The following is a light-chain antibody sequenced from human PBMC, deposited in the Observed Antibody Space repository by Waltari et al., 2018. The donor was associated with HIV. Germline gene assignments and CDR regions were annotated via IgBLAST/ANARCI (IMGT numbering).Light chain of an antibody. Sequence: QSVLTQTPSASGTPGQRVTISCSGSSSNIGSNYVYWYQQPPGTAPKLPIYRNNQRASGVPDRFSGSKSGTSAPLVISGLRSEDEADYYCAAWDNSLSVLVVFGGGTKLTVL. CDR3: AAWDNSLSVLVV. J-gene: IGLJ2*01. CDR1: SSNIGSNY. CDR2: RNN. V-gene: IGLV1-47*01.